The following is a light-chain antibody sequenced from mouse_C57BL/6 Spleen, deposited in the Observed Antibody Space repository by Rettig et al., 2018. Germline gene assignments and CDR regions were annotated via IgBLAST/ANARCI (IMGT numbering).Light chain of an antibody. CDR2: YAS. CDR1: QSIGTS. CDR3: QQSNSWPYT. Sequence: DILLTQSPAILSVSPGERVSFSCRASQSIGTSIHWYQQRTNGSPRLLIKYASESISVIPSRFSGSGSGTDFTLSINSVESEDIADYYCQQSNSWPYTFGG. V-gene: IGKV5-48*01. J-gene: IGKJ2*01.